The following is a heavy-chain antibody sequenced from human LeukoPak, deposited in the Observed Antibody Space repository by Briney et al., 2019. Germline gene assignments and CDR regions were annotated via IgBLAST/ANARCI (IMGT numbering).Heavy chain of an antibody. CDR1: GGSISSGDYY. CDR3: AREGCSSTSCYYYYYMDV. V-gene: IGHV4-30-4*08. D-gene: IGHD2-2*01. CDR2: IYYSGST. J-gene: IGHJ6*03. Sequence: PSQTLSLTCTLSGGSISSGDYYWSWTRQPPGKGLEWIGYIYYSGSTYYNPSLKSRVTISVDTSKNQFSLKLSSVTAADTAVYYCAREGCSSTSCYYYYYMDVWGKGTTVTVSS.